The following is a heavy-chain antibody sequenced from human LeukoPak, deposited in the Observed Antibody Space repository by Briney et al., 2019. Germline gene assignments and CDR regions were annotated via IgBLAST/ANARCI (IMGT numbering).Heavy chain of an antibody. D-gene: IGHD1-26*01. CDR1: GGTFSSYA. J-gene: IGHJ4*02. Sequence: SVKVSCKASGGTFSSYAISWVRQAPGQGLEWMGGIIPIFGTANYAQKFQGRVTITADESTSTAYMELSSLRSEDTAVYYCAAVQVGANYYFDYWGQGTLVTVSS. CDR3: AAVQVGANYYFDY. CDR2: IIPIFGTA. V-gene: IGHV1-69*13.